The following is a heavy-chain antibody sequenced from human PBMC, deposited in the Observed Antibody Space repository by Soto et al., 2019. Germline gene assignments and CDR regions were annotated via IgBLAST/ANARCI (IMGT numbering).Heavy chain of an antibody. J-gene: IGHJ4*02. Sequence: PGGSLRLSCAASGFTFSSYSMNWVRQAPGKGLEWVSSISSSSSYIYYADSVKGRFTISRDNAKNSLYLQMNSLRAEDTAVYYCARKSGEWLLYGHFDYWGRGTLVTVSS. V-gene: IGHV3-21*01. CDR3: ARKSGEWLLYGHFDY. D-gene: IGHD3-3*01. CDR1: GFTFSSYS. CDR2: ISSSSSYI.